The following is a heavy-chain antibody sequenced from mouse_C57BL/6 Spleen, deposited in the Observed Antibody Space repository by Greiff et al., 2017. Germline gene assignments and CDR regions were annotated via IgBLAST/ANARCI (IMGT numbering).Heavy chain of an antibody. J-gene: IGHJ2*01. Sequence: VQLQQPGAELVRPGSSVKLSCKASGYTFTSYWMHWVKQRPIQGLEWIGNIDPSDSETHYNQKFKDKATLTVDKSSSTAYMQLSRLTSEDSAVYYCAREKNSSGYDFDYWGQGTTLTVSS. CDR3: AREKNSSGYDFDY. CDR1: GYTFTSYW. CDR2: IDPSDSET. D-gene: IGHD3-2*02. V-gene: IGHV1-52*01.